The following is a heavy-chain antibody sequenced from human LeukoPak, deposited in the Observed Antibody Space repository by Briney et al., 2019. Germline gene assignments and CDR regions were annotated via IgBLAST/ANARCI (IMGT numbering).Heavy chain of an antibody. CDR1: GYTFTGYY. Sequence: ASVKVSCKASGYTFTGYYMHWVRQAPGQGLEWMGWINPNSGGTNYAQKFQGRVTMTRDTSISTAYTELSRLRSDDTAVYYCARGPSGWYQNYFDYWGQGTLVTVSS. V-gene: IGHV1-2*02. CDR2: INPNSGGT. J-gene: IGHJ4*02. CDR3: ARGPSGWYQNYFDY. D-gene: IGHD6-19*01.